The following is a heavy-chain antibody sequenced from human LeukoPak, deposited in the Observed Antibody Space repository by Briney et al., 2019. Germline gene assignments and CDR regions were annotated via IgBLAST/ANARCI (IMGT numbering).Heavy chain of an antibody. CDR1: GGSINTYY. V-gene: IGHV4-59*01. CDR2: IYYSGTT. J-gene: IGHJ3*02. Sequence: SETLSLTCSVSGGSINTYYWTWIRLSPGKGLDWIGYIYYSGTTNYNPSLKSRVSMSVDTSRNQFSLRLSSVTAADTAVYYCARGPTAGAFDIWGQGTMVTVSS. D-gene: IGHD4-17*01. CDR3: ARGPTAGAFDI.